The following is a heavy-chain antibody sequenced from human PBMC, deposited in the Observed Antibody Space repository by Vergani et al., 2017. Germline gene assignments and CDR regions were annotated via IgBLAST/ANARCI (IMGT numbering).Heavy chain of an antibody. Sequence: EVQLVESGGGLLKLGGSLSLPCPAPGSPSGAFSMTWVPRAQGKGLGWVSSISSSSSYIYYADSVKGRFTISRDNAKNSLYLQLNSLRAEDTAVYYCARDIVVVPAAMDPWFDPWGQGTLVTVSS. D-gene: IGHD2-2*01. V-gene: IGHV3-21*01. CDR3: ARDIVVVPAAMDPWFDP. CDR1: GSPSGAFS. CDR2: ISSSSSYI. J-gene: IGHJ5*02.